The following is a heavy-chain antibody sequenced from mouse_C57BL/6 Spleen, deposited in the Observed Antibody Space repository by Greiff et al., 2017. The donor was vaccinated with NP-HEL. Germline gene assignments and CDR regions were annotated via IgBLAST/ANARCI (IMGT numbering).Heavy chain of an antibody. Sequence: EVQLVESGGGLVQPGGSLSLSCAASGFTFTDYYMSWVRQPPGKALEWLGFIRNKANGYTTEYSASVKGRFTISRDNSQSILYLQMNALRAEDSATYYCARESDYYGSSYYAMDYWGQGTSVTVSS. CDR1: GFTFTDYY. CDR3: ARESDYYGSSYYAMDY. CDR2: IRNKANGYTT. D-gene: IGHD1-1*01. J-gene: IGHJ4*01. V-gene: IGHV7-3*01.